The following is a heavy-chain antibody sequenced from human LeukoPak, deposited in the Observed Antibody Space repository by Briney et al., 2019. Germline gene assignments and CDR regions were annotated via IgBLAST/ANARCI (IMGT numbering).Heavy chain of an antibody. CDR3: ARGGTGQGFYYGMDV. D-gene: IGHD6-25*01. V-gene: IGHV3-33*01. J-gene: IGHJ6*04. CDR2: IWYDGSNK. Sequence: PGGSLRLSCAASGFTFSSYGMHWVRQAPGKGLEWVAVIWYDGSNKYYADSVKGRFTISRDNSKNTLYLQMNSLRAEDTAVYYCARGGTGQGFYYGMDVWGKGTTVTVSS. CDR1: GFTFSSYG.